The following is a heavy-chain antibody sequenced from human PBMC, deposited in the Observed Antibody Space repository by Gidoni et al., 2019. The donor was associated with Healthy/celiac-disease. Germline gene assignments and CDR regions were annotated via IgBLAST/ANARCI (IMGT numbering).Heavy chain of an antibody. V-gene: IGHV3-48*02. J-gene: IGHJ3*02. CDR1: GFPFRSYS. D-gene: IGHD3-22*01. CDR2: ISSSSSTI. Sequence: EVQLVESGGGLVQPGGSLRLSCAASGFPFRSYSMNWVRQAPGKGLEWVSYISSSSSTIYYADSVKGRFTISRDNAKNSLYLQMNSLRDEDTAVYYCARDWHYYDSSGYYFDAFDIWGQGTMVTVSS. CDR3: ARDWHYYDSSGYYFDAFDI.